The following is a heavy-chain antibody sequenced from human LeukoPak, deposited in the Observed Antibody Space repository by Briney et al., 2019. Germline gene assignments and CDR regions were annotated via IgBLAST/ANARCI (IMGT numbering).Heavy chain of an antibody. J-gene: IGHJ4*02. CDR2: INHSGST. V-gene: IGHV4-34*01. Sequence: RSSETLSLTCAVYGGSFSGYYWSWIRQPPGKGREWIGEINHSGSTNYNPSLKSRVTISVDTSKNQFSLKLSSVTAADTAVYYCARGGYSGYDRLGYWGQGTLVTVSS. CDR1: GGSFSGYY. CDR3: ARGGYSGYDRLGY. D-gene: IGHD5-12*01.